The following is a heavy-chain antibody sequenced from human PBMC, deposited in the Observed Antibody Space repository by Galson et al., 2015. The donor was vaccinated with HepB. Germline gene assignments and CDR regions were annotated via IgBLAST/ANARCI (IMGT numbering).Heavy chain of an antibody. Sequence: SLRLSCAASGFMFTRYAISWVRQAPGKGLEWVSSIGGGGGGAYYADSVKGRLTISRDNFKNTVYLQMNSLRTEDTAIYYCAKVAILGVTPHYFDYWGHGTLVTVSP. J-gene: IGHJ4*01. D-gene: IGHD2-21*02. CDR3: AKVAILGVTPHYFDY. CDR2: IGGGGGGA. V-gene: IGHV3-23*01. CDR1: GFMFTRYA.